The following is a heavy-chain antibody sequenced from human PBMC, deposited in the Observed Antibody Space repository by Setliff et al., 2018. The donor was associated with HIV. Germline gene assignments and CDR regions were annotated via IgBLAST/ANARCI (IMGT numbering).Heavy chain of an antibody. D-gene: IGHD3-22*01. V-gene: IGHV1-46*01. J-gene: IGHJ3*02. Sequence: GASVKVSCKASGYTFTSYYLHWVRQAPGQGLEWMGMINPSGGSASYAQKFQGRGTMSRDTSTSTVYMELSSLRSEDTAVYYCARDYFDSSAYHYGFGASDIWGQGTMVTVSS. CDR3: ARDYFDSSAYHYGFGASDI. CDR2: INPSGGSA. CDR1: GYTFTSYY.